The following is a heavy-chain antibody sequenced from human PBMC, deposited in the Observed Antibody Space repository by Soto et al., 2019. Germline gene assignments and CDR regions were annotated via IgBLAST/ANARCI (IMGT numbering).Heavy chain of an antibody. CDR2: IKKESDGGTR. D-gene: IGHD2-21*01. CDR1: GFIFNNAW. V-gene: IGHV3-15*05. J-gene: IGHJ4*02. CDR3: TKVFLCSYYFDN. Sequence: PGGSLRLSCATSGFIFNNAWMTWVRQAPGKGLEWVGRIKKESDGGTRDYAAPVKGRFTISRDDSRNKLYLQMNSLRTEDTGVYYCTKVFLCSYYFDNWRQGTLVTVSS.